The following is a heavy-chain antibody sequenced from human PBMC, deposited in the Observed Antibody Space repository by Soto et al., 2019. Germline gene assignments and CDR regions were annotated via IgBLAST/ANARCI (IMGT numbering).Heavy chain of an antibody. CDR2: IWYDGSNK. D-gene: IGHD3-16*01. V-gene: IGHV3-33*01. CDR3: ARSVHLGELTPISYYFDY. J-gene: IGHJ4*02. CDR1: GFTFSSYG. Sequence: QVQLVESGGGVVQPGRSLRLSCAASGFTFSSYGMHWVRQAPGKGLEWVAVIWYDGSNKYYSDSVKGRFTISRDNSKNTLYLQMNSLRAEDTAVYYCARSVHLGELTPISYYFDYWGQGTLVTVSS.